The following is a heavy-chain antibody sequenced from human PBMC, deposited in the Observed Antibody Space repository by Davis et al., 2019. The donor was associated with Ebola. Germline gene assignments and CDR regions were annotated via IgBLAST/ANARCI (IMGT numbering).Heavy chain of an antibody. D-gene: IGHD6-13*01. V-gene: IGHV4-34*01. Sequence: MPGGSLRLSCTVSGGSISSYYWSWIRQPPGKGLEWIGEINHSGSTNYNPSLKSRVTISVDTSKNQFSLKLSSVTAADTAVYYCARGLQQLDYFDYWGQGTLVTVSS. CDR1: GGSISSYY. CDR3: ARGLQQLDYFDY. CDR2: INHSGST. J-gene: IGHJ4*02.